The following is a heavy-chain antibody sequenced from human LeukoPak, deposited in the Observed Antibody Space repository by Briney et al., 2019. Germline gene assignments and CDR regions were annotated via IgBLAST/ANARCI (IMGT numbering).Heavy chain of an antibody. CDR2: MYTSGST. D-gene: IGHD3-10*01. Sequence: PSETLSLTCTVSGGSISNYYWSWIRQPPGKGLEWIGRMYTSGSTNYNPSLKSRVTMSVDTSKNQFSLKLSSVTAADTAVYYCARDTGYYFGSGNYLYYFDYWGQGTLVTVSS. V-gene: IGHV4-4*07. J-gene: IGHJ4*02. CDR3: ARDTGYYFGSGNYLYYFDY. CDR1: GGSISNYY.